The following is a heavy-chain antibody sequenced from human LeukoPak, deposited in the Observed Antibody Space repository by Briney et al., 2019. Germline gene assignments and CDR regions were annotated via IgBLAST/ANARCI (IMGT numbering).Heavy chain of an antibody. Sequence: ASVKVSCKASGYTFTSYDINWVRQATGQGLEWMGWMNPNSGNTGYAQKFQGRVTMTRNTSISTAYMELSRLRSDDTAVYYCARDPHYDILTLDLWGRGTLVTVSS. CDR3: ARDPHYDILTLDL. V-gene: IGHV1-8*01. CDR1: GYTFTSYD. D-gene: IGHD3-9*01. CDR2: MNPNSGNT. J-gene: IGHJ2*01.